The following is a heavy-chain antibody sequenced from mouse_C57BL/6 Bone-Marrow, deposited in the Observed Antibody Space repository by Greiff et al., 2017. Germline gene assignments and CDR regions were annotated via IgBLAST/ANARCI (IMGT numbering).Heavy chain of an antibody. Sequence: QVQLQQPGAELVMPGASVKLSCKASGYTFTSYWMHWVKQRPGQGLEWIGEIGPSDSYTNYNQKFKGKSTLTVDKSSSTAYMQLSSLTSEDSAVYYCAREDDYGFAYWGQGTLVTVSA. J-gene: IGHJ3*01. CDR1: GYTFTSYW. V-gene: IGHV1-69*01. D-gene: IGHD2-4*01. CDR2: IGPSDSYT. CDR3: AREDDYGFAY.